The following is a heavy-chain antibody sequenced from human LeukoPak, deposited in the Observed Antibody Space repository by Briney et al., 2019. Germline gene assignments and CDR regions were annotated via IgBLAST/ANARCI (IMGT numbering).Heavy chain of an antibody. J-gene: IGHJ4*02. CDR3: AKDPYRASSGLVDY. D-gene: IGHD5-12*01. Sequence: GGSLRLSRATSGFTFSNYAVSWVRQAPGKGLEWVSSISGSGGTTYYADSVKGRFTISRDNSKNTLYLQINSLRAEDTAVYYRAKDPYRASSGLVDYWGQGTLVTVSS. CDR2: ISGSGGTT. CDR1: GFTFSNYA. V-gene: IGHV3-23*01.